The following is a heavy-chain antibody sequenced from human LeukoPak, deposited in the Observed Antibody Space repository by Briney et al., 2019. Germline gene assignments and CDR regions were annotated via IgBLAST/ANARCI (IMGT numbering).Heavy chain of an antibody. D-gene: IGHD6-19*01. CDR2: INQDGSET. V-gene: IGHV3-7*01. CDR3: ARAGSSGSVDY. J-gene: IGHJ4*02. Sequence: GGSLRLSCVPSGFTFSIYWMSWVRQAPGKGLEWVANINQDGSETYHVDSVKGRFTISRDNGENSLYLQMNGLRVEDTAVYYCARAGSSGSVDYWGQGTLVTVSS. CDR1: GFTFSIYW.